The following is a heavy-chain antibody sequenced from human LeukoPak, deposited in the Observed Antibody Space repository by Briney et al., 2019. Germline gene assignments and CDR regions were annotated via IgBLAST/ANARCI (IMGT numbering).Heavy chain of an antibody. J-gene: IGHJ4*02. Sequence: GGSLRLSCAPSGFTFSSYSMNWVRQAPGKGLEWVSSISSSSSYIYYADSVKGRFTISRDNAKNSLYLQMNSLRAEDTAVYYCARDLPVTIDYWGQGTLVTVSS. V-gene: IGHV3-21*01. D-gene: IGHD4-17*01. CDR1: GFTFSSYS. CDR2: ISSSSSYI. CDR3: ARDLPVTIDY.